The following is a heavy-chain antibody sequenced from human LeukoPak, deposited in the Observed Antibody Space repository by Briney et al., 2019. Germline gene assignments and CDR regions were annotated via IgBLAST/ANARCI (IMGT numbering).Heavy chain of an antibody. CDR2: IKQDGSEK. CDR3: AREGDYDFWSGYYGAFDI. J-gene: IGHJ3*02. V-gene: IGHV3-7*01. CDR1: GFTFSSYW. Sequence: GGSLRLTCAASGFTFSSYWMSWVRQAPGKGLEWVANIKQDGSEKYYVDSVKGRFTISRDNAKNSLYLQMNSLRAEDTAVYYCAREGDYDFWSGYYGAFDIWGQGTMVTVSS. D-gene: IGHD3-3*01.